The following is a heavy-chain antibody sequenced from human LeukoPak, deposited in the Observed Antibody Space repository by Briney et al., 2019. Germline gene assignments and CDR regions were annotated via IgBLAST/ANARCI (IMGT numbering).Heavy chain of an antibody. Sequence: GGSLRLSCAASGFTVSDNYMSWVRQAPGKGLEWVSVMYSRGDTYYANSVKGRFTFSRDISKNTLYLQMNGLRTEDTAMYYCARDAPQVPAAGVLASWGQGTLVTVSS. CDR3: ARDAPQVPAAGVLAS. CDR1: GFTVSDNY. D-gene: IGHD6-13*01. V-gene: IGHV3-53*01. CDR2: MYSRGDT. J-gene: IGHJ5*02.